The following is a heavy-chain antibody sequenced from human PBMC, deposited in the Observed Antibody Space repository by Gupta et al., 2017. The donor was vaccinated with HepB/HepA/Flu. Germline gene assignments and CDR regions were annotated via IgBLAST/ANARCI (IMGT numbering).Heavy chain of an antibody. CDR3: ARPRGDFWSPMDV. V-gene: IGHV4-39*01. J-gene: IGHJ6*04. Sequence: QLQLQESGPGLVKPSETLSLTCTVSGGSISSSNYYWGWIRQPPGKGLEWIGSIYSSGSTYYNPALKSRVTISVDTSKSQFSLKLSSVTAADTAVYYCARPRGDFWSPMDVWGKGTTVTVYS. CDR1: GGSISSSNYY. D-gene: IGHD3-3*01. CDR2: IYSSGST.